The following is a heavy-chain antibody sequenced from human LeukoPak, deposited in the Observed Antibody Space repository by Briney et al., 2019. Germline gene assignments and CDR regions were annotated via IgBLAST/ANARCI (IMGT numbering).Heavy chain of an antibody. Sequence: SETLSLTCTVSGGSISSYYWSWIRRPPGKGLEWIGYIYYSGSTNYNPSLKSRVTISVDTSKNQFSLKLSSVTAADTAVYYCATSEGATNGGFDYWGQGTLVTVSS. J-gene: IGHJ4*02. V-gene: IGHV4-59*01. CDR1: GGSISSYY. CDR2: IYYSGST. CDR3: ATSEGATNGGFDY. D-gene: IGHD1-26*01.